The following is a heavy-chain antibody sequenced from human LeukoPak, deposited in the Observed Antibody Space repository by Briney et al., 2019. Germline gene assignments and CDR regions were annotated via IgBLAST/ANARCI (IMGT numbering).Heavy chain of an antibody. J-gene: IGHJ6*02. Sequence: SETLSLTCAVSGGSISSSNWWSWVRQPPGKGLEWIGEIYHSGSTNYNPSLKSRVTISVDKSKNQFSLKLSSVTAADTAVYYCARDSRSQEGHKYYYYGMDVWGQGTTVTVSS. CDR1: GGSISSSNW. CDR3: ARDSRSQEGHKYYYYGMDV. V-gene: IGHV4-4*02. CDR2: IYHSGST.